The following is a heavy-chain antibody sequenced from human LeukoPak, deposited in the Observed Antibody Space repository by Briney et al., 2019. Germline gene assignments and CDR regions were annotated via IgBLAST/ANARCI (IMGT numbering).Heavy chain of an antibody. V-gene: IGHV4-59*01. CDR3: ARDLYYGSGGFDAFDI. D-gene: IGHD3-10*01. CDR1: GGSISSYY. CDR2: IYYSGST. Sequence: SEALSLTCTVSGGSISSYYWSWIRQPPGKGLEWIGYIYYSGSTNYNPSLKSRVTISVDTSKNQFSLKLSSVTAADTAVYYCARDLYYGSGGFDAFDIWGQGTMVTVSS. J-gene: IGHJ3*02.